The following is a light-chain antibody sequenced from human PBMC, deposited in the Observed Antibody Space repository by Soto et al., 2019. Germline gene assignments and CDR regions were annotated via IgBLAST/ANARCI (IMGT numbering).Light chain of an antibody. V-gene: IGLV2-11*01. CDR3: CSYAGRYTDV. Sequence: VLTQPRSVSGSPGQSVTISCTGTSSDVGVYNYVSWYQQYPGKAPKLMIYDVSKRPSGVPDRFSGSRSGNTASLTISGLQAEDEADYYCCSYAGRYTDVFGGGTKVTVL. CDR2: DVS. CDR1: SSDVGVYNY. J-gene: IGLJ1*01.